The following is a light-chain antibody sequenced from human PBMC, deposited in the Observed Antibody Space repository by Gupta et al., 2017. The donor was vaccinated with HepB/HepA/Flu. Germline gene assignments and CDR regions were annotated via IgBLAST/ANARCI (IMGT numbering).Light chain of an antibody. V-gene: IGKV2-28*01. Sequence: IVMPQSPLSLPVTLGEPASISCRSSQSLLHINGYNYLDWYLQKPGQSPQLLIYLGSNRASGVPERFSGSGSGTDFTLKISRVEAEDVGVYYCMQALQTPWTFGQGTKVEIK. CDR2: LGS. CDR1: QSLLHINGYNY. CDR3: MQALQTPWT. J-gene: IGKJ1*01.